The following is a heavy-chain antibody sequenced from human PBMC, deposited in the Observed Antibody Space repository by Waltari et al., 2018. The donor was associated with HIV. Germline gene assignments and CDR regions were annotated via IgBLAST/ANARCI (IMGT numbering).Heavy chain of an antibody. CDR2: VIPVFGTL. J-gene: IGHJ4*02. V-gene: IGHV1-69*12. CDR1: GGTVNRYS. D-gene: IGHD4-17*01. Sequence: QVQLVQSGAEVKRPGSSVKVSCQASGGTVNRYSVSWVRQAPGQGLEWMGGVIPVFGTLNYAQKFKDRLTLIADEAKGTAYMELTNLRSEDTALYYCSTSRQNNSYASDYGAYLLASWGQGTLVTVSS. CDR3: STSRQNNSYASDYGAYLLAS.